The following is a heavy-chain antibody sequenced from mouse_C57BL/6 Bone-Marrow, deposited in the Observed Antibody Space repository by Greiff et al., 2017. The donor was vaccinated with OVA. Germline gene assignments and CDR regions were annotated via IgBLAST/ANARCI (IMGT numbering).Heavy chain of an antibody. Sequence: QVQLQQSGAELVRPGASVTLSCKASGYTFTDYEMHWVKQTPVHGLEWIGAIDPETGGTAYNQKFKGKAILTADKSSSTAYMELRSLTFEDSAVYYCTPIYDGYPYAMDYWGQGTSVTVSS. CDR3: TPIYDGYPYAMDY. CDR2: IDPETGGT. J-gene: IGHJ4*01. D-gene: IGHD2-3*01. V-gene: IGHV1-15*01. CDR1: GYTFTDYE.